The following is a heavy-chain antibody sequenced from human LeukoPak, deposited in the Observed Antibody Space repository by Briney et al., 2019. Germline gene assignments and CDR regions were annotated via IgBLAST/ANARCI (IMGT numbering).Heavy chain of an antibody. V-gene: IGHV4-39*07. D-gene: IGHD3-22*01. CDR2: IYYSGST. Sequence: SETLSLTCTVSGASISSGSYYWGWIRQPPGKGLEWIGSIYYSGSTYYNPSLKSRVTISVDTSKNQFSLKLSSVTAADTAVYYCAREFDSSGYYLYAIDYWGQGTLVTVSS. J-gene: IGHJ4*02. CDR1: GASISSGSYY. CDR3: AREFDSSGYYLYAIDY.